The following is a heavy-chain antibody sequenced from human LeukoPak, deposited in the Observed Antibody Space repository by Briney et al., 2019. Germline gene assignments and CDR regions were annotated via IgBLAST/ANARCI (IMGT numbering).Heavy chain of an antibody. V-gene: IGHV1-24*01. CDR3: VTFEGGPHHYYYMDV. CDR1: GYTLTELS. Sequence: ASVKVSCKVSGYTLTELSMHWVRQAPGKGLEWVGGFDPEDGETIYAQKFQGRVTMTEDTSTDTAYMELRSLRSEDTAVYFCVTFEGGPHHYYYMDVWGKGTTVTVSS. CDR2: FDPEDGET. D-gene: IGHD1-14*01. J-gene: IGHJ6*03.